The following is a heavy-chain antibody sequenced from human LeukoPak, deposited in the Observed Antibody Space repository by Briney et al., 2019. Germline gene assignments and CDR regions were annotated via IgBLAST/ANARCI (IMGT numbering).Heavy chain of an antibody. D-gene: IGHD6-13*01. CDR1: GYTFNSYA. J-gene: IGHJ4*02. Sequence: GGSLRLSCTASGYTFNSYAMSWGRQAPGKGLEWVSAISGSGGSTYYADSVKGRFTISRDNSKNTLYLQMNSLRAEDTAVYYCAKDVHRSSWYYYFDYWAQGTLVTVSS. CDR3: AKDVHRSSWYYYFDY. CDR2: ISGSGGST. V-gene: IGHV3-23*01.